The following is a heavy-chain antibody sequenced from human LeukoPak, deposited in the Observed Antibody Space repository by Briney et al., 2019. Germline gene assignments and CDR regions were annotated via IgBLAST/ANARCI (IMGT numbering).Heavy chain of an antibody. CDR3: ARQASCSSATCNPFDY. D-gene: IGHD2-2*01. V-gene: IGHV4-59*08. J-gene: IGHJ4*02. CDR1: GGSISGYY. Sequence: SETLSLTCTVAGGSISGYYWSWIRQPPGKGLEWIGFIYYTGSTNYNPSLKSRVTISVDTSKNQFSLTLRSVTAADTAVYYCARQASCSSATCNPFDYWGQGTLVTVSS. CDR2: IYYTGST.